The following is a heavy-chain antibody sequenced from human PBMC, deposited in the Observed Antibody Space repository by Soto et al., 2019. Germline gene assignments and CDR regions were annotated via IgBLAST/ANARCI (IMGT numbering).Heavy chain of an antibody. V-gene: IGHV1-69*13. CDR2: IIPIFGTA. J-gene: IGHJ4*02. D-gene: IGHD3-22*01. CDR3: ARGHYYDSSGYYYFFDY. CDR1: GGTFSSYA. Sequence: GASVKVSCKASGGTFSSYAISWVRQAPGQGLEWMGGIIPIFGTANYAQKFQGRVTITADESTSTAYMELGSLRSEDTAVYYCARGHYYDSSGYYYFFDYWGQGTLVTVSS.